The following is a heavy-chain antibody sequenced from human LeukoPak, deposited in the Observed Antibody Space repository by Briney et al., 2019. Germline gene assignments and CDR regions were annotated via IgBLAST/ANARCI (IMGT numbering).Heavy chain of an antibody. CDR3: AKSYPTVVTPIY. V-gene: IGHV3-23*01. CDR2: ISGSGGST. D-gene: IGHD4-23*01. J-gene: IGHJ4*02. Sequence: GGSLRLSCAASGFAFSTYTMNWVRQAPGKGLEWVSAISGSGGSTYYADSVKGRFTISRDNSKNTLYLQMNSLRAEDTAVYYCAKSYPTVVTPIYWGQGTLVTVSS. CDR1: GFAFSTYT.